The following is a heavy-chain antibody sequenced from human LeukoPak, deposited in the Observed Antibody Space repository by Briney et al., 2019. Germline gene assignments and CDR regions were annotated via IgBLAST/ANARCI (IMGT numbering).Heavy chain of an antibody. CDR1: GYTFTDYY. J-gene: IGHJ4*02. D-gene: IGHD2-2*01. CDR3: ATGERLVPAAMWFDY. V-gene: IGHV1-2*02. CDR2: INPKSGGR. Sequence: ASVRVSCKASGYTFTDYYMHWVRQAPGQGLEWMGWINPKSGGRSYAQRFQGRVTMTRDTSISTAYMELSRLRSDDTAVYYCATGERLVPAAMWFDYWGQGTLVTVSS.